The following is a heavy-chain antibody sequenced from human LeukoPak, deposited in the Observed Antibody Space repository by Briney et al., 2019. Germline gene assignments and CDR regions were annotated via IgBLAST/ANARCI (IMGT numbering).Heavy chain of an antibody. CDR1: GGSISSYY. V-gene: IGHV4-59*01. CDR2: IYYSGST. Sequence: SETLSLTCTVSGGSISSYYWSWIRQPPGEGLEWIGYIYYSGSTNYNPSLKSRVTISVDTSKNQFSLKLSSVTAADTAVYYCARASTPYLDAFDIWGQGTMVTVSS. D-gene: IGHD2-8*01. CDR3: ARASTPYLDAFDI. J-gene: IGHJ3*02.